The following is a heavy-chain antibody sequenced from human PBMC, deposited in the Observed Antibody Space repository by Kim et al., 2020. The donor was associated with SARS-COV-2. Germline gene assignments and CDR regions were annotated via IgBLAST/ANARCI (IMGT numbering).Heavy chain of an antibody. Sequence: SETLSLTCSVSGDSITSDTFYWGWIRQPPGKGLEWIGSIFYTGVTHYNPSLRSRVTRSVDTSSDQLSLKLSSVTAADTAVYYCARHWELYPGAFDVWGLGPIVTVSS. CDR3: ARHWELYPGAFDV. CDR2: IFYTGVT. CDR1: GDSITSDTFY. D-gene: IGHD1-7*01. V-gene: IGHV4-39*01. J-gene: IGHJ3*01.